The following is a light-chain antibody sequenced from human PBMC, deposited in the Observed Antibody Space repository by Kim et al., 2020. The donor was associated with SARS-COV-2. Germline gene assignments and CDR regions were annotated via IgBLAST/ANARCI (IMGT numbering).Light chain of an antibody. Sequence: AVGQTVRITCQGDSLRSYYASWYQQKPGQAPVLVIYGKNNRPSGIPDRFSGSSSGNTASLTITGAQAEDEADYYCNSRDTSGNHYVFATGTKVTVL. J-gene: IGLJ1*01. CDR3: NSRDTSGNHYV. V-gene: IGLV3-19*01. CDR1: SLRSYY. CDR2: GKN.